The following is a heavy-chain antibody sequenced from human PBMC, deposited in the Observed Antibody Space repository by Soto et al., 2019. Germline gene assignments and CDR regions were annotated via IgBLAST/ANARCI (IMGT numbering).Heavy chain of an antibody. Sequence: GGSLRLSCVASGFTFSDYRMSWVRQAPGKAPEWVANIKQDGSEKNYMYSVKGRFSISRDNTKNSLFLQMNNLRADDTAVYHCAREAGYDFWSLFDPWGQGTLVTVSS. J-gene: IGHJ5*02. CDR2: IKQDGSEK. V-gene: IGHV3-7*01. D-gene: IGHD3-3*01. CDR1: GFTFSDYR. CDR3: AREAGYDFWSLFDP.